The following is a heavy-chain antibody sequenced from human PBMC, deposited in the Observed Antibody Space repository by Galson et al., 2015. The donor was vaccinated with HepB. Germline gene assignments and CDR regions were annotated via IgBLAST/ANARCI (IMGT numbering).Heavy chain of an antibody. CDR1: GFSVSSNY. CDR3: ARTMVQGVNMGYYYYMDV. D-gene: IGHD3-10*01. Sequence: SLRLSCAASGFSVSSNYMSWVRQAPGKGLEWVSVIYSDGFTYYADSVKGRFTIPRDNSKNTLYLQMNSLRAEDAAVYYCARTMVQGVNMGYYYYMDVWGKGTTVTVSS. V-gene: IGHV3-53*01. J-gene: IGHJ6*03. CDR2: IYSDGFT.